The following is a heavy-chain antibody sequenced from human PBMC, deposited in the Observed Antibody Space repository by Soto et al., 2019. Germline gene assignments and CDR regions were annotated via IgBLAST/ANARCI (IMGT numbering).Heavy chain of an antibody. Sequence: SQTLSLTCAISGDSASGNSAAWNWISQSPSRGLEWLGRTYYRSKWYNDYEVSVKSRITVTPDTSKNQFSLHLNSVTPEDTAVYYCARDFPYYESSDSYFDYWGQGALVTVSS. V-gene: IGHV6-1*01. CDR2: TYYRSKWYN. CDR3: ARDFPYYESSDSYFDY. D-gene: IGHD3-16*01. J-gene: IGHJ4*02. CDR1: GDSASGNSAA.